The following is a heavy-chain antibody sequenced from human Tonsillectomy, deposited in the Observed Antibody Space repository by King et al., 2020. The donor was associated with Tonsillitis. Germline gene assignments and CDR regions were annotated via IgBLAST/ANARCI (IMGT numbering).Heavy chain of an antibody. V-gene: IGHV3-23*04. CDR3: AKDRAGSGTYFSSAFDI. D-gene: IGHD1-26*01. CDR2: ISGSGGST. CDR1: GFTFSGYA. Sequence: VKLVESGGGLVQPGGSLRLSCAASGFTFSGYAMNWVRQAPGKGLEWVSGISGSGGSTYYADSVKGRFTISRDNAKNTLYVQMNSLRAEDTALYFCAKDRAGSGTYFSSAFDIWGQGTVVTVSS. J-gene: IGHJ3*02.